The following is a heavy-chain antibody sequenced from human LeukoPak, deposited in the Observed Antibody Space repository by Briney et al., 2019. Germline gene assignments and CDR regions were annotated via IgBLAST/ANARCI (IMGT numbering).Heavy chain of an antibody. J-gene: IGHJ1*01. CDR1: GGSISSYY. Sequence: SETLSLTCTVSGGSISSYYWSWIRQPPGKGLEWIGYIYYSGSTNYNPSLKSRVTISEDTSKNQFSLKLSSVTAADTAVYFCASPRGDDSGGYYTWYFHHWGQGILVTVSS. CDR2: IYYSGST. D-gene: IGHD3-22*01. CDR3: ASPRGDDSGGYYTWYFHH. V-gene: IGHV4-59*08.